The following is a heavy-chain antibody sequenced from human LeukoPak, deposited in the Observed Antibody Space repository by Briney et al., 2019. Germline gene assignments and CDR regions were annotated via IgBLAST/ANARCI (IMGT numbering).Heavy chain of an antibody. CDR1: RFTDRRNH. CDR3: VTLPTGDY. CDR2: IYSGGST. Sequence: GGSLRLSCAAFRFTDRRNHMTWVRQAPGKGLEWVSIIYSGGSTYYADSVRGRFTISRDSSQNTLYLQMNGLRVEDTAVYYCVTLPTGDYWGQGTLVTVSS. V-gene: IGHV3-53*01. D-gene: IGHD2-15*01. J-gene: IGHJ4*02.